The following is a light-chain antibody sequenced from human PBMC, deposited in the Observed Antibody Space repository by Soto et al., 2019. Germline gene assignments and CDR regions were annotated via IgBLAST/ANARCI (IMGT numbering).Light chain of an antibody. CDR3: SSFVGSLYV. J-gene: IGLJ1*01. Sequence: QSALTQPRSVSGSPGQSVTISCTGTSGDVAAYKYVSWYQQHPGKAPRLMIYDVSQRPSGVPDRFSGSKSGNTASLTISGLLAEDDADYYCSSFVGSLYVFGAGTKVSVL. V-gene: IGLV2-11*01. CDR1: SGDVAAYKY. CDR2: DVS.